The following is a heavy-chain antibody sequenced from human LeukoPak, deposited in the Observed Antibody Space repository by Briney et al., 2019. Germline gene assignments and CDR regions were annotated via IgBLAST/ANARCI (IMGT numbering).Heavy chain of an antibody. V-gene: IGHV4-59*11. CDR3: ARGSTRADDY. D-gene: IGHD2/OR15-2a*01. Sequence: PSETLSLTCTVSGASISNHYWRWLRQAPGKGLEWIGYVHHNGDTNYNPSLKSRVATSVDTSRNQFSLTLYSVSAADTAVYYCARGSTRADDYWGQGTLVTVSS. CDR1: GASISNHY. J-gene: IGHJ4*02. CDR2: VHHNGDT.